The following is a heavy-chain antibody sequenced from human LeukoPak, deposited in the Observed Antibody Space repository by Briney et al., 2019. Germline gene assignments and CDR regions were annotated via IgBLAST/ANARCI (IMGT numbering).Heavy chain of an antibody. D-gene: IGHD2-2*01. V-gene: IGHV1-24*01. Sequence: GASVKVSCKVSGNTLSELSVHWVRQAPGKGLEWKGGFDVDGETIYAQKFQGRVTMTEDTSTDTAYMELSSLRSEDTAVYYCATGVAVPAAGYWGQGTLVTVSS. CDR3: ATGVAVPAAGY. J-gene: IGHJ4*02. CDR2: FDVDGET. CDR1: GNTLSELS.